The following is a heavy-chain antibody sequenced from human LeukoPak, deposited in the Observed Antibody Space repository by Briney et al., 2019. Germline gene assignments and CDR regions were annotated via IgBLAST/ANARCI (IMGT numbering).Heavy chain of an antibody. Sequence: PGGSLRLSCAASGFTFSSYDMHWVRQAPGKGLEWVAFIRYDGSNKYYADSVKGRFTISRDNSKNTLYLQMNSLRPEDTAMYYCAKDLHTAVHAFDYWGQGTLVTVSS. D-gene: IGHD5-18*01. V-gene: IGHV3-30*02. CDR2: IRYDGSNK. J-gene: IGHJ4*02. CDR1: GFTFSSYD. CDR3: AKDLHTAVHAFDY.